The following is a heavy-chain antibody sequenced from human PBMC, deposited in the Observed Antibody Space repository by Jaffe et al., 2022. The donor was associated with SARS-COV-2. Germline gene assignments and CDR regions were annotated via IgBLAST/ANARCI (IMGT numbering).Heavy chain of an antibody. CDR3: ARVGVRFGELLGYYYGMDV. Sequence: QVQLVESGGGVVQPGRSLRLSCAASGFTFSSYGMHWVRQAPGKGLEWVAVIWYDGSNKYYADSVKGRFTISRDNSKNTLYLQMNSLRAEDTAVYYCARVGVRFGELLGYYYGMDVWGQGTTVTVSS. V-gene: IGHV3-33*01. CDR1: GFTFSSYG. J-gene: IGHJ6*02. D-gene: IGHD3-10*01. CDR2: IWYDGSNK.